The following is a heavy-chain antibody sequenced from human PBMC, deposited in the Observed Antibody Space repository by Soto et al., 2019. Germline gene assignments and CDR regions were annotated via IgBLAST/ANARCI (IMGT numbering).Heavy chain of an antibody. CDR1: GGSISSFY. J-gene: IGHJ4*02. CDR2: IYYSGST. Sequence: SETLSLTCTVSGGSISSFYWSWIRQPPGKGLEWIGYIYYSGSTNYNPSLKSRVTISVDTSKNQFSLKLSSVTAADTAVYYCVRHAQWIIRAYWGQGSLVTVSS. D-gene: IGHD5-12*01. CDR3: VRHAQWIIRAY. V-gene: IGHV4-59*01.